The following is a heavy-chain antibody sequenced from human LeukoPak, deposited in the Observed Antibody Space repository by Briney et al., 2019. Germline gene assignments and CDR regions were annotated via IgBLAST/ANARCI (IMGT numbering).Heavy chain of an antibody. CDR1: GFTFSSYG. V-gene: IGHV3-30*03. J-gene: IGHJ4*02. D-gene: IGHD1-26*01. CDR2: ISYDGSNK. CDR3: ARGNGGSYYAGY. Sequence: GGSLRLSCAASGFTFSSYGMHWVRQAPGNGLEWVAVISYDGSNKYYADSVKGRFTISRDNSKNTLYLQMNSLRAEDTAVYYCARGNGGSYYAGYWGQGTLVTVSS.